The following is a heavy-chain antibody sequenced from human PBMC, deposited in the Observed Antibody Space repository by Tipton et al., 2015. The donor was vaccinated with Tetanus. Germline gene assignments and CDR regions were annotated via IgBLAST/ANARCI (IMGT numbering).Heavy chain of an antibody. CDR3: ARGDYYGSGTYDV. Sequence: LRLSCVASGYNFRNNGMHWIRQPPGKGLEWIGEINYDGSTNYSPSLKSRVTLSLDTTKKQVSLKLSSVTAADTAVYYCARGDYYGSGTYDVWGQGTTVTVPS. D-gene: IGHD3-10*01. V-gene: IGHV4-34*01. J-gene: IGHJ6*02. CDR1: GYNFRNNG. CDR2: INYDGST.